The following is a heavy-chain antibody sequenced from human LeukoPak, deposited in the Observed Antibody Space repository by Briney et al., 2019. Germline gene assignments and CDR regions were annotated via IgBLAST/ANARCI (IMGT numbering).Heavy chain of an antibody. V-gene: IGHV3-30*18. CDR1: GFTFSSYG. Sequence: GGSLRLSCAASGFTFSSYGMHWVRQAPGKGLEWVAVISYDGSNKYYADSVKGRFTISRDNAKNSLYLQMNRLRAEDTALYFCAKGGFSPNYYGMDVWGQGTTVTVSS. CDR3: AKGGFSPNYYGMDV. J-gene: IGHJ6*02. D-gene: IGHD2-15*01. CDR2: ISYDGSNK.